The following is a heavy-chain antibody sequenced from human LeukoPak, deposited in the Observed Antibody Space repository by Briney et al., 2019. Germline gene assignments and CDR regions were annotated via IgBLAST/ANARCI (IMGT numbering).Heavy chain of an antibody. CDR2: IYSGGST. Sequence: GGSLRLSCAASGFTVSSNYMSWVRQAPGKGLEWVSVIYSGGSTYCADSVKGRFTISRDNSKNTLYLQMNSLRAEDTAVYYCARDLRDGYNNPLFDYWGQGTLVTVSS. J-gene: IGHJ4*02. V-gene: IGHV3-53*01. D-gene: IGHD5-24*01. CDR1: GFTVSSNY. CDR3: ARDLRDGYNNPLFDY.